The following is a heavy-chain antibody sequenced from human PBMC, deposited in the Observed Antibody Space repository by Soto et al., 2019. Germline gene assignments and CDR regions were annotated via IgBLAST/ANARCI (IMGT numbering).Heavy chain of an antibody. J-gene: IGHJ6*02. Sequence: SETLSLTCTVSGGSISSSSYYWGGIRPPPGKGLEWIGSIYYSGSTYYNPSLKGRFTISVDTSKNQFSLKLSSVTAADTAVYYCARQATYYGDYGQVIISSYYYGMDVWGQGTTVTVSS. D-gene: IGHD4-17*01. CDR1: GGSISSSSYY. CDR3: ARQATYYGDYGQVIISSYYYGMDV. V-gene: IGHV4-39*01. CDR2: IYYSGST.